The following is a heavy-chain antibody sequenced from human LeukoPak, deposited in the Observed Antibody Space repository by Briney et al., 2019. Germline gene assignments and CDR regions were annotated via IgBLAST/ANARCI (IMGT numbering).Heavy chain of an antibody. Sequence: GGSLRLSCVASGFNFSTYWMHWVRQAPGKGLVWVSRISINGSSTAYADSVKGRFTISRDNAKNSLYLQMNSLRAEDTAVYYCARDGGSYYYYGMDVWGQGTTVTVSS. CDR3: ARDGGSYYYYGMDV. CDR1: GFNFSTYW. CDR2: ISINGSST. J-gene: IGHJ6*02. V-gene: IGHV3-74*01. D-gene: IGHD3-3*01.